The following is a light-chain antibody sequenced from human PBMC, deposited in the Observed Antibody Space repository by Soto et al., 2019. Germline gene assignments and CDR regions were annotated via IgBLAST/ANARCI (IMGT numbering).Light chain of an antibody. V-gene: IGLV2-23*01. CDR3: CSDAGGKEV. J-gene: IGLJ3*02. Sequence: QSALTQPASVSWSPGQSITISCTGTSSDVGSYNLVSWYQQHPGKAPKLMIYEGSKRPSGVSNRFSGSKSGNTASLTITGLQAEDEADYYCCSDAGGKEVLGGGTKHTVL. CDR2: EGS. CDR1: SSDVGSYNL.